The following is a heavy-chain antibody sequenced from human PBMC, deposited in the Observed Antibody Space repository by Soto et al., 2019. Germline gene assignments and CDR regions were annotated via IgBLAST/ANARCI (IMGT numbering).Heavy chain of an antibody. CDR2: INHSGST. V-gene: IGHV4-34*01. Sequence: PSETLSLTCAVYGGSFSGYYWSWIRRPPGKGLEWIGEINHSGSTNYNPSLKSRVTISVDTSKNQFSLKLSSVTAADTAVYYCARVVGIAAAGRNNWFDPWGQGTLVTVSS. D-gene: IGHD6-13*01. CDR1: GGSFSGYY. J-gene: IGHJ5*02. CDR3: ARVVGIAAAGRNNWFDP.